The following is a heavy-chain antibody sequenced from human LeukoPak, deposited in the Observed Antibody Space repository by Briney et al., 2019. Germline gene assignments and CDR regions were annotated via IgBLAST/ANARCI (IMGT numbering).Heavy chain of an antibody. CDR3: ARASGWSRWFDP. Sequence: GGSLRLFCAASGFTFSSYGMHWVRQAPGKGLEWVAVIWYDGSNKYYADSVKGRFTISRDNSKNTLYLQMNSLRAEDTAVYYCARASGWSRWFDPWGQGTLVTVSS. V-gene: IGHV3-33*01. J-gene: IGHJ5*02. D-gene: IGHD6-19*01. CDR1: GFTFSSYG. CDR2: IWYDGSNK.